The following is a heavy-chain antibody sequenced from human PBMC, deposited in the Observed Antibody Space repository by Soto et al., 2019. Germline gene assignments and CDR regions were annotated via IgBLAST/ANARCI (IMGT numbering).Heavy chain of an antibody. J-gene: IGHJ5*02. D-gene: IGHD2-2*01. CDR1: GYTFTSYD. CDR2: MNPNSGNT. Sequence: ASVKVSCTASGYTFTSYDIIWVRQATGQGLEWMGWMNPNSGNTGYAQKFQGRVTMTRNTSISTAYMELSSLRSEDTAVYYCARGPLKYCSSTSCYLKSVWFDPWGQGTLVTVSS. CDR3: ARGPLKYCSSTSCYLKSVWFDP. V-gene: IGHV1-8*01.